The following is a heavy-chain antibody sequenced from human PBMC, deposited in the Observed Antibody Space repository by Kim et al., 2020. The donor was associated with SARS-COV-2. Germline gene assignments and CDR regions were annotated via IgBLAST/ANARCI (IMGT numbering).Heavy chain of an antibody. Sequence: SETLSLTCTVSGGSISSYYWSWIRQPPGKGLEWIGYIYYSGSTNYNPSLKSRVTISVDTSKNQFSLKLSSVTAADTAVYYCARVVAAAVYYFDYWGQGTLVTVSS. CDR2: IYYSGST. J-gene: IGHJ4*02. D-gene: IGHD6-13*01. V-gene: IGHV4-59*13. CDR3: ARVVAAAVYYFDY. CDR1: GGSISSYY.